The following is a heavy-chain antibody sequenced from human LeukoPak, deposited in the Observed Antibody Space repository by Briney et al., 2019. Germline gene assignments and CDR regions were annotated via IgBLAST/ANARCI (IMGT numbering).Heavy chain of an antibody. CDR1: GFTFSNYA. J-gene: IGHJ4*02. Sequence: GGSLRLSCAASGFTFSNYAMRWVRQAPGRGLEWVSGISGSGDSTYYADSVKGRFTISRDNSKNTLYLQMNSLRAEDTAVYYCARRSGIAVAGAFDYWGQGTLVTVSS. CDR3: ARRSGIAVAGAFDY. V-gene: IGHV3-23*01. CDR2: ISGSGDST. D-gene: IGHD6-19*01.